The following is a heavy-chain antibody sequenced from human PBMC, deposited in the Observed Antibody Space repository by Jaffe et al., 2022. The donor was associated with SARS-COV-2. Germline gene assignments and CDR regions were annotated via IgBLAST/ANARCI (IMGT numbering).Heavy chain of an antibody. CDR3: ATGPMMSVENF. J-gene: IGHJ4*02. CDR1: GFTLSLYS. Sequence: QVQLVESGGGVVQPGRSLRLSCAASGFTLSLYSMQWVRQAPGAGLEWVAVVSFDGNVRHYADAVKGRFTISRDNSKNTLYLQMNSLRAEDTAMYFCATGPMMSVENFWGQGTLVTVSA. D-gene: IGHD3-16*01. V-gene: IGHV3-30*03. CDR2: VSFDGNVR.